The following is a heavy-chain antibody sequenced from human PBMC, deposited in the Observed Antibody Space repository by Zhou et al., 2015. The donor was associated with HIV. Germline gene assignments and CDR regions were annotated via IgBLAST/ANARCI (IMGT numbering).Heavy chain of an antibody. Sequence: QVQLVQSGAEVKKPGSSVKVSCKASGGTFSSYAISWVRQAPGQGLEWMGGIIPIFGTANYAQKFQGRVTITADESTSTAYMELSSLRSEDTAVYYCASDIVVVPAAISLAESYYYYYMDVWGKGTTVTVSS. D-gene: IGHD2-2*01. CDR2: IIPIFGTA. V-gene: IGHV1-69*01. CDR3: ASDIVVVPAAISLAESYYYYYMDV. J-gene: IGHJ6*03. CDR1: GGTFSSYA.